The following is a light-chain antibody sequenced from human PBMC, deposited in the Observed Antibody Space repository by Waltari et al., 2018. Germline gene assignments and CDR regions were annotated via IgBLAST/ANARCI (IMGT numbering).Light chain of an antibody. CDR1: RNVGSD. CDR3: QHYRTQPLT. J-gene: IGKJ4*01. Sequence: EIVMTQSPATLSLSPGERATLSCRASRNVGSDLPWYQQKPGPPPRLLIYGVSSRATGIPARFSGSGYGTEVALTISSLQSEDSAVYYCQHYRTQPLTFGGGTRVEI. V-gene: IGKV3-15*01. CDR2: GVS.